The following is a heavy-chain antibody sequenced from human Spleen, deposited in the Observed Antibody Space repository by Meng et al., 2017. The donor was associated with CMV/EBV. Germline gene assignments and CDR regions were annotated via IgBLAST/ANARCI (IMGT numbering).Heavy chain of an antibody. D-gene: IGHD2-15*01. Sequence: ESLKISCTVSGGSISSYYWSWIRQPPGKGLEWIGYIYYSGSTNYNPSLKSRVTISVDTSKNQFSLKLSSVTAADTAVYYCARVSRGGFDPWGQGTLVTVSS. CDR2: IYYSGST. CDR3: ARVSRGGFDP. CDR1: GGSISSYY. J-gene: IGHJ5*02. V-gene: IGHV4-59*01.